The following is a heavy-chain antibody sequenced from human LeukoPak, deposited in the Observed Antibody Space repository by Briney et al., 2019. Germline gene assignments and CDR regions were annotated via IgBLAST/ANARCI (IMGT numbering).Heavy chain of an antibody. CDR3: ARGRGITMVRGVITPRYFDY. Sequence: SETLSLTCAVYGGSFSGYYWSWIRQPPGKGLEWIGEINHSGSTNYNPSLKSRVTISVGTSKNQFSLKLSSVTAADTAVYYCARGRGITMVRGVITPRYFDYWGQGTLVTVSS. J-gene: IGHJ4*02. CDR2: INHSGST. V-gene: IGHV4-34*01. D-gene: IGHD3-10*01. CDR1: GGSFSGYY.